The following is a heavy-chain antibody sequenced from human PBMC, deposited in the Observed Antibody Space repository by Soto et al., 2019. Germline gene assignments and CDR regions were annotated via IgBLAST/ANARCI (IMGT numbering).Heavy chain of an antibody. CDR1: GYTFTSYG. J-gene: IGHJ5*02. D-gene: IGHD3-22*01. CDR2: ISAYNGNT. CDR3: ARNFGGGYYFGPPPPSPGYWFDP. Sequence: QVQLVQSGAEVKKPGASVKVSCKASGYTFTSYGISWVRQAPGQGLEWMGWISAYNGNTNYAQKLQGRVTMTTDTYTSTAYMELRSLRSDDTAVYYCARNFGGGYYFGPPPPSPGYWFDPWGQGTLVTVSS. V-gene: IGHV1-18*01.